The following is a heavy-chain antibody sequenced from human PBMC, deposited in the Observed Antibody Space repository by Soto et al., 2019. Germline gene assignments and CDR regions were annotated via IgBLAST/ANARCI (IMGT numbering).Heavy chain of an antibody. V-gene: IGHV3-23*01. Sequence: EVQLLESGGGLVQPGGSLRLSCAASGFTFSSYAMSWVRQAPGKGLEWVSSLTGSAGSTYYADSVKGRFTIYRDNSKNTLYLQMNSLRAEDTAVYYCAKDRNRWLRFDLGYWGQGTLVTISS. CDR1: GFTFSSYA. D-gene: IGHD5-12*01. J-gene: IGHJ4*02. CDR3: AKDRNRWLRFDLGY. CDR2: LTGSAGST.